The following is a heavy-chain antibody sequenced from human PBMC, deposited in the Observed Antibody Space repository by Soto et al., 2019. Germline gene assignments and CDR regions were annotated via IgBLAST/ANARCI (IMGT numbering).Heavy chain of an antibody. J-gene: IGHJ4*02. V-gene: IGHV3-23*01. CDR3: AKVEAWRAAIALPSYFDY. D-gene: IGHD6-13*01. CDR2: ISGSGGST. CDR1: GFTFSSYA. Sequence: GGSLRLSCAASGFTFSSYAMSWVRQAPGKGLEWVSAISGSGGSTYYADSVKGRFTISRDNSKNTLYLQMNSLRAEDTAVYYCAKVEAWRAAIALPSYFDYWGQGTLVTVSS.